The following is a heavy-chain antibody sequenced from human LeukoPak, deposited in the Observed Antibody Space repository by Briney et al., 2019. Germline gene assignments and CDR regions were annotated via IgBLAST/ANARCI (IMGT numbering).Heavy chain of an antibody. CDR2: ITSSSSYI. CDR3: QRAHSSGWYCFDP. J-gene: IGHJ5*02. D-gene: IGHD6-19*01. Sequence: PGGSLRLSCAASGFTLSSYRMNWVRQAPGKGLEWLSSITSSSSYIYYADPVKRRFTICSDNDKNSLYLQINSLRGEGPAVYYRQRAHSSGWYCFDPWGKGTLVTVSS. CDR1: GFTLSSYR. V-gene: IGHV3-21*01.